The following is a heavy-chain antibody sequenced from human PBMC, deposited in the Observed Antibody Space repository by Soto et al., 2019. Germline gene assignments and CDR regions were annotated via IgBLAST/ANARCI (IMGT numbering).Heavy chain of an antibody. CDR3: GRVVVGYHLWSGYTYFDY. J-gene: IGHJ4*02. V-gene: IGHV4-59*11. D-gene: IGHD3-3*01. CDR1: GGSISSHY. CDR2: IYYSGST. Sequence: SETLSLTCTVSGGSISSHYWSWIRQPPGKGLEWIGYIYYSGSTNYNPSLKSRVTISVDTSKNQFSLKLSSVTAADTAVYYCGRVVVGYHLWSGYTYFDYWGQGTLVTGSS.